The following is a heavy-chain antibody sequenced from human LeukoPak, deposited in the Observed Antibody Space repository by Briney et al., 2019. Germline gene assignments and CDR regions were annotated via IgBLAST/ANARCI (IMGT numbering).Heavy chain of an antibody. D-gene: IGHD1-26*01. Sequence: GGSLRLSCTASGFTFSSYNMNWVRQASGKGLEWVSYISGGSTTIYYADSVKGQFTISRDNAKNSLYLQMNSLRADDTAVYYCARDRSGSHYDYWGQGTLVTVSS. V-gene: IGHV3-48*04. CDR2: ISGGSTTI. J-gene: IGHJ4*02. CDR3: ARDRSGSHYDY. CDR1: GFTFSSYN.